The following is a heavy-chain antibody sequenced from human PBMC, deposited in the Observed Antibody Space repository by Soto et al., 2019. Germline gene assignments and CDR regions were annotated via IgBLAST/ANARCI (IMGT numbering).Heavy chain of an antibody. CDR2: IYYSGST. CDR3: ARDKWAAAGNFDY. D-gene: IGHD6-13*01. J-gene: IGHJ4*02. CDR1: GGSISTYY. V-gene: IGHV4-59*01. Sequence: PSETLSLTCTVSGGSISTYYWSWIRQPPGKGLEWIGYIYYSGSTNYNPSLKSRVTISVDTSKNQFSLKLSSVTAADTAVYYCARDKWAAAGNFDYWGQGTLVTVSS.